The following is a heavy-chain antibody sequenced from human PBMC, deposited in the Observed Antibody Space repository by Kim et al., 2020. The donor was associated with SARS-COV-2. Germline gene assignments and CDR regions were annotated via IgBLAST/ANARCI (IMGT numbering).Heavy chain of an antibody. D-gene: IGHD4-17*01. CDR3: ARGLRCDY. Sequence: SGSTYYTPSRKSRGTRSVDTSKIQFSLKLSYVTAADTAVYYCARGLRCDYWGQGTLVTVSS. J-gene: IGHJ4*02. CDR2: SGST. V-gene: IGHV4-39*07.